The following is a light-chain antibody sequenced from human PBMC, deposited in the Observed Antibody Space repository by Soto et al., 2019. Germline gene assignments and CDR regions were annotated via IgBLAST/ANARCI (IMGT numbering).Light chain of an antibody. Sequence: DIQMTQSPSTLSASVGDRVTITCRASQSISSWLAWYQQKPGKAPKLLIYDASSLESGVPSRFSGSGSGTEFTHTTTSLQSEDFAVYYCQQASKWPRTFGQGTKVDIK. CDR2: DAS. V-gene: IGKV1-5*01. CDR1: QSISSW. J-gene: IGKJ1*01. CDR3: QQASKWPRT.